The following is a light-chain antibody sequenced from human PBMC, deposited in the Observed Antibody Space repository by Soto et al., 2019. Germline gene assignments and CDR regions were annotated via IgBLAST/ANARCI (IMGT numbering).Light chain of an antibody. CDR2: DTN. J-gene: IGLJ3*02. V-gene: IGLV7-46*01. Sequence: QAVVTQEPSLPLSPGGPVPLTCGSSTGTVTSGHYPYWFQQKPGQAPRTLIYDTNNKHSWTFARFSGSLLGGKAALTLSGAQPEDEADYFCLLSYSGARVFGGGTKVTVL. CDR3: LLSYSGARV. CDR1: TGTVTSGHY.